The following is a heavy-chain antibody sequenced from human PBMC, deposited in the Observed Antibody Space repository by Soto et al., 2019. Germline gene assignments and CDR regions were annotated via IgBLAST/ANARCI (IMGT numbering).Heavy chain of an antibody. Sequence: SETLSLTCTVSGGSISSYYWSWIRQPPGKGLEWIGYIYYSGSTNYNPSLKSRVTISVDTSKNQFSLKLSSVTAADTAVYYCARLSRPADYDVGSGYQSYYYFDFWGKGTLVTVSS. D-gene: IGHD3-3*01. CDR3: ARLSRPADYDVGSGYQSYYYFDF. CDR2: IYYSGST. V-gene: IGHV4-59*08. CDR1: GGSISSYY. J-gene: IGHJ4*02.